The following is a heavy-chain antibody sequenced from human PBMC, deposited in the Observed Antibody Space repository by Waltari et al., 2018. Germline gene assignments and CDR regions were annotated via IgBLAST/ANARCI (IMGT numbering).Heavy chain of an antibody. CDR1: GFTFSSYS. J-gene: IGHJ6*02. Sequence: EVQLVESGGGLVKPGGSLRLSCAASGFTFSSYSMNWVRQAPGKGREWVSSISSSSSYIYYADSVKGRFTISRDNAKNSLYLQMNSLRAEDTAVYYCARGAYDFWSGYYPLGGMDVWGQGTTVTVSS. CDR3: ARGAYDFWSGYYPLGGMDV. CDR2: ISSSSSYI. D-gene: IGHD3-3*01. V-gene: IGHV3-21*01.